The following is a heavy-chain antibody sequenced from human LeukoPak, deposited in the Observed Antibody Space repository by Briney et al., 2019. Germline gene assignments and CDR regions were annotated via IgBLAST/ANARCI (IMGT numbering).Heavy chain of an antibody. D-gene: IGHD2-2*01. J-gene: IGHJ4*02. CDR3: ATGGAVPAI. CDR2: ISGGGDTT. Sequence: GGSLRLSCVASGFSFSSYAMSWVRQAPGKGLEWVSAISGGGDTTYTADSVKGRFTISRDNSKNTIYLQMNTLTVEDTAVYYCATGGAVPAIRGQGTLVTVSS. V-gene: IGHV3-23*01. CDR1: GFSFSSYA.